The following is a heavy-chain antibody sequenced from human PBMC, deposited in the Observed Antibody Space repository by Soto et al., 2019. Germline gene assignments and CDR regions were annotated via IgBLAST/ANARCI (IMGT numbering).Heavy chain of an antibody. Sequence: GGSLRLSCAASGFTFSSYSMNWVRQAPGKGLEWVSYISSSSSTIYYADSVKGRFTISRDNAKNSLYLQMNSLRDEDTAVYYCARDHPYSGSFLFDYWGQGTLVTVSS. J-gene: IGHJ4*02. CDR1: GFTFSSYS. V-gene: IGHV3-48*02. CDR3: ARDHPYSGSFLFDY. CDR2: ISSSSSTI. D-gene: IGHD1-26*01.